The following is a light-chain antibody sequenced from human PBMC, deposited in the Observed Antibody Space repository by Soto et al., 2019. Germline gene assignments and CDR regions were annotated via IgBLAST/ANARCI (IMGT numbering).Light chain of an antibody. Sequence: DLQMTQSPSSLSASVGDRVTITCQASQDINNYLNWYQQKPGKAPNLLIYGASNLETGVPSRFSGSASGADFTFTISSLQPEDIATYYCQQYDDLPYTFGQGTKLEIK. CDR3: QQYDDLPYT. CDR2: GAS. CDR1: QDINNY. J-gene: IGKJ2*01. V-gene: IGKV1-33*01.